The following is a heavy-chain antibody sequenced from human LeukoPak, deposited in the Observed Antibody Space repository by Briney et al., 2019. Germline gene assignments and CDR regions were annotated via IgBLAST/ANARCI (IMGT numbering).Heavy chain of an antibody. D-gene: IGHD5-12*01. V-gene: IGHV1-18*01. J-gene: IGHJ6*03. CDR2: ISADNGKT. CDR3: ARRGYPVYYYYMDV. Sequence: ASVKVSCKTSGYTFTSYGISWVRQAPEQGLEWMGWISADNGKTNYAQKLQGRVTMTTDTSTTTAYMELRSLRSDDTAVYYCARRGYPVYYYYMDVWGKGTTVTISS. CDR1: GYTFTSYG.